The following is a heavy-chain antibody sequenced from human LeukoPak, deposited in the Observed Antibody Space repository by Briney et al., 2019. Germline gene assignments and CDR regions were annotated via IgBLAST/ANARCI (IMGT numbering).Heavy chain of an antibody. Sequence: GGSLRLSCAASGFTFSSYAMSWIRQAPGKGLEWVSAISGSGDRTYYADSVKGRFTISRDNSKDTLYLQMNSLRAEDTALYYCAKESLTYSYALSWGQGTLVTVSS. CDR3: AKESLTYSYALS. V-gene: IGHV3-23*01. J-gene: IGHJ5*02. D-gene: IGHD5-18*01. CDR2: ISGSGDRT. CDR1: GFTFSSYA.